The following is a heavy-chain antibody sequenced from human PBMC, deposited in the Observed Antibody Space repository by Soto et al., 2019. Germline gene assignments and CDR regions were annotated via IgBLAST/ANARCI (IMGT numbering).Heavy chain of an antibody. J-gene: IGHJ6*02. CDR1: GGSISSYY. CDR2: IYYSGST. Sequence: WETLSLTCTVSGGSISSYYWSWIRQPPGKGLEWIGYIYYSGSTNYNPSLKSRVTISVDTSKNQFSLKLSSVTAADTAVYYCARVTWIQSYYYYYGMDVWGQGTTVTVSS. CDR3: ARVTWIQSYYYYYGMDV. V-gene: IGHV4-59*01. D-gene: IGHD5-18*01.